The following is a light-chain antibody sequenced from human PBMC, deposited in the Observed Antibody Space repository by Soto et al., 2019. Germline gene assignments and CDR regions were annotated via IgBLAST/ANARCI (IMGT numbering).Light chain of an antibody. CDR2: GAS. Sequence: EIVLTQSPGTLSLSPGDSATLSCRASQSVSSSHIAWYQQKPGQAPRLLIYGASSRATGIPDRFSGVGSETDFTLTISRLEPEDFAVYYCQQYETTPHTFGQGTKLAIK. J-gene: IGKJ2*01. V-gene: IGKV3-20*01. CDR1: QSVSSSH. CDR3: QQYETTPHT.